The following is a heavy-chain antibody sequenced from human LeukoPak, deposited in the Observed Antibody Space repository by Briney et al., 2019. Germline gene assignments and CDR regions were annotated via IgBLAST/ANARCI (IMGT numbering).Heavy chain of an antibody. CDR2: ISYDESNK. Sequence: GGSLRLSCAASGFTFSSYGMHWVRQAPGKGLEWVAFISYDESNKYYADSVKGRFTISRDNSKNTLYLQMNSLRAEDTAVYYCAKDVFRGIAVAGADYWGQGTLVTVSS. CDR3: AKDVFRGIAVAGADY. V-gene: IGHV3-30*18. J-gene: IGHJ4*02. CDR1: GFTFSSYG. D-gene: IGHD6-19*01.